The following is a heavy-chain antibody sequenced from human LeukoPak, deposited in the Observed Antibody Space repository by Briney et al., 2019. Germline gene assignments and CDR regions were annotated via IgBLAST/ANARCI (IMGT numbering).Heavy chain of an antibody. CDR3: ARGTDMTSITGYCSFIY. CDR2: ISDSERP. V-gene: IGHV4-4*07. Sequence: PSETLSLTCTVSSVSITCHHWIWMRQPAGKGLVWIGRISDSERPYYNPSLESRDTISLDTSKNQFSLKITSVAAPDTAVYYCARGTDMTSITGYCSFIYWGQATLVSVSS. CDR1: SVSITCHH. J-gene: IGHJ4*02. D-gene: IGHD5-24*01.